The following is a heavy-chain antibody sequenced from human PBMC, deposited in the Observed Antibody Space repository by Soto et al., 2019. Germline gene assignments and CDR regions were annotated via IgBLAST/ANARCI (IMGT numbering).Heavy chain of an antibody. D-gene: IGHD2-15*01. V-gene: IGHV3-23*01. Sequence: EVQLLESGGGLVQPGGSLRLSCAASGFTFSSYAMSWVRQAPGKGLEWVSAISGSGGSTYYADSVKGRFTISRDNSKNTLYLQMNSLRAEDTAVYYCARGLVVAATYYYYGMDVWGQGTTVTVSS. CDR2: ISGSGGST. CDR3: ARGLVVAATYYYYGMDV. CDR1: GFTFSSYA. J-gene: IGHJ6*02.